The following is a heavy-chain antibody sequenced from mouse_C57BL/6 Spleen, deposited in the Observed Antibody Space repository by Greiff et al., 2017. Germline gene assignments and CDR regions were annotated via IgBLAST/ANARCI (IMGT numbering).Heavy chain of an antibody. V-gene: IGHV8-12*01. J-gene: IGHJ1*03. CDR1: GFSLSTSGMG. CDR3: ARRAKGYGSSYWYFDV. D-gene: IGHD1-1*01. Sequence: QVTLKESGPGILQSSQTLSLTCSFSGFSLSTSGMGVSWIRQPSGKGLEWLAHIYWDDDKRYNPSLKSRLTISKDTSRNQVFLKITSVDTVDTATYYCARRAKGYGSSYWYFDVWGTGTTVTVSS. CDR2: IYWDDDK.